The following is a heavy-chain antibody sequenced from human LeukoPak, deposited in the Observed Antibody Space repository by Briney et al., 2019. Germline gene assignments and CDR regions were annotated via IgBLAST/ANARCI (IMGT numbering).Heavy chain of an antibody. CDR3: VRTAGIFWSGAYYFDS. V-gene: IGHV1-8*01. J-gene: IGHJ4*02. CDR2: MNPNSGNI. Sequence: GASVNVSCKASVYSFTNYDINWVRPATGQGLEWMGWMNPNSGNIGYAQKFQGRLTMIRNTSINTSYMELRSLTSDDTAVYYCVRTAGIFWSGAYYFDSWGQGTLVTVSS. D-gene: IGHD3-3*01. CDR1: VYSFTNYD.